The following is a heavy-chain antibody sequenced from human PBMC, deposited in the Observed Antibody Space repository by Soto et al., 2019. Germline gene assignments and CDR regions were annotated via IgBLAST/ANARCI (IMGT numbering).Heavy chain of an antibody. Sequence: GGSLRLSCAASGFTFSSYSMNWVRQAPGKGLEWVSSISSSSSYIYYADSVKGRFTISRDNAKNSLYLQMNSLRAEDAAVYYCARSTVGDAFDIWGQGTMVTVSS. CDR3: ARSTVGDAFDI. CDR1: GFTFSSYS. D-gene: IGHD4-4*01. CDR2: ISSSSSYI. J-gene: IGHJ3*02. V-gene: IGHV3-21*01.